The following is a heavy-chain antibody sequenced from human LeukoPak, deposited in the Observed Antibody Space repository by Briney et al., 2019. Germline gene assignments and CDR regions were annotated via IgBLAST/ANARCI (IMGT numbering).Heavy chain of an antibody. CDR1: GFTFSNAW. CDR2: IKSKTDGGTT. Sequence: GGSLRLSCAASGFTFSNAWMSWVRQAPGKGLEWVGRIKSKTDGGTTDYAAPVKGRFTISRDDSKNTLYLQMNSLKTEDTAVYYCTTLVVVSKSPDFDYWGQGTLVTVSS. J-gene: IGHJ4*02. D-gene: IGHD3-22*01. V-gene: IGHV3-15*01. CDR3: TTLVVVSKSPDFDY.